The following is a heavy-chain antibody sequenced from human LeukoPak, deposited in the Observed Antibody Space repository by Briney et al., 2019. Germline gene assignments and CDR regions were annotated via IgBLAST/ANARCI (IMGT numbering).Heavy chain of an antibody. CDR1: GYSFISYG. CDR3: ARLQSTLFDY. Sequence: ASVKVSCKASGYSFISYGIIWVRQAPGQGLEWMGWVSPYNGNTNYPQNLQGRVTMTADTSTNTAYLELRSLTSDDTAVYYCARLQSTLFDYWGRGTLVTVSS. J-gene: IGHJ4*02. D-gene: IGHD4-11*01. CDR2: VSPYNGNT. V-gene: IGHV1-18*01.